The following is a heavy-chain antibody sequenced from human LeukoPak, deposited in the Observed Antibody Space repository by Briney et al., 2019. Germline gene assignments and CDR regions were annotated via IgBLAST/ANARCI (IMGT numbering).Heavy chain of an antibody. CDR3: AIEAYCGGPSCFAVNYMDV. D-gene: IGHD2-2*01. CDR1: GSGFTFSEFW. CDR2: IKGAESET. J-gene: IGHJ6*03. V-gene: IGHV3-7*01. Sequence: GGSLRLSCVASGSGFTFSEFWMGWGRQAPGERLEWVANIKGAESETYYVDSVKGRFTISRDNVKNSAYLQMNSLRADDTSMYRCAIEAYCGGPSCFAVNYMDVWGKGTTVTVSS.